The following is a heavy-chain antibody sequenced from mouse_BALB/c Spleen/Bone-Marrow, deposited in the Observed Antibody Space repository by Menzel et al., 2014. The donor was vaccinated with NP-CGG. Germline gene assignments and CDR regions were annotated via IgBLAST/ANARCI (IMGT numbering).Heavy chain of an antibody. CDR2: INPSTGYT. CDR1: GYTFTSYW. D-gene: IGHD2-10*02. J-gene: IGHJ3*01. CDR3: ASGLEGFAY. V-gene: IGHV1-7*01. Sequence: QVQLQQSGAELAKPGASVEMSCKASGYTFTSYWMHWVKQRPGQGLEWIGYINPSTGYTEYNQKFKDKATLTADKSSSTAYMQLSSLTSEDSAGYYCASGLEGFAYWGQGTLVTVSA.